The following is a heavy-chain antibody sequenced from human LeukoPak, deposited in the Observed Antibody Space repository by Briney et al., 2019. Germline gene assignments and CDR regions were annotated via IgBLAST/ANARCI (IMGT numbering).Heavy chain of an antibody. Sequence: ASVKVSCKASGYTFTSYGISWVRQAPGQGLEWMGWIDPNSGGTKYAQKFQDRVTMTSDTSISTAYMELSGLRSDDTAVYFCAKEAGIVSFGLWGRGTLVTVSS. V-gene: IGHV1-2*02. CDR3: AKEAGIVSFGL. D-gene: IGHD6-13*01. CDR1: GYTFTSYG. CDR2: IDPNSGGT. J-gene: IGHJ2*01.